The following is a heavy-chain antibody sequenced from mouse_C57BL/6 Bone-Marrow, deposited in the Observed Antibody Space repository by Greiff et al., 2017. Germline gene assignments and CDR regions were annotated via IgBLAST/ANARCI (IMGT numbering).Heavy chain of an antibody. Sequence: VHVKQSGPELVKPGASVKISCKASGYSFTDYNMNWVKQSPGNSLEWIGVINPNYGTTSYNQKFKGKATLTVDKSSSTAYMQLNSLTSEDSAVYYCAEGNYDYDGYYAMDYWGQGTSVPVSP. CDR3: AEGNYDYDGYYAMDY. D-gene: IGHD2-4*01. V-gene: IGHV1-39*01. J-gene: IGHJ4*01. CDR2: INPNYGTT. CDR1: GYSFTDYN.